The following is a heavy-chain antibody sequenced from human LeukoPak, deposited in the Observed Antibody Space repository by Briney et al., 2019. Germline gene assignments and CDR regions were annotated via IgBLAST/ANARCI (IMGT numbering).Heavy chain of an antibody. J-gene: IGHJ4*02. V-gene: IGHV4-34*01. Sequence: PSETLSLTCAVYGGSFSGYYWSWIRQPPGKGLEWIGEINHSGSTNYNPSLQSRVTISVDTSKNQFSPKLSSVTAADTAVYYCASLFVVVPAAMGGSDYWGQGTLVTVSS. CDR1: GGSFSGYY. D-gene: IGHD2-2*01. CDR3: ASLFVVVPAAMGGSDY. CDR2: INHSGST.